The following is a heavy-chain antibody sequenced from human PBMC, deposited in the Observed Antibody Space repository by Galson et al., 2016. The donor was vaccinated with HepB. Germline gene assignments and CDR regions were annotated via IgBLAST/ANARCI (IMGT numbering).Heavy chain of an antibody. J-gene: IGHJ4*02. Sequence: LRLSCAASGFTFGSYAMTWIRQPAGRGLEWIGRIYSSGTSNYNPSLKSRVTMSLDTSKNHISLRLTSVTAADTAIYYCAREARSLWYPLFDLWGRGTLITVSP. CDR2: IYSSGTS. V-gene: IGHV4-4*07. CDR1: GFTFGSYA. D-gene: IGHD6-13*01. CDR3: AREARSLWYPLFDL.